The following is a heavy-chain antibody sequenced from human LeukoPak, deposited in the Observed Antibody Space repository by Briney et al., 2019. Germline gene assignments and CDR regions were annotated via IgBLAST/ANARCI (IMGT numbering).Heavy chain of an antibody. Sequence: SETLSLTCTVSGGSISSSSYYWGWIREPPGKGLEWIGSIYYSGSMYYKLSPKSRVTVSVDTSKNPFSLKLCSVTAADTVVYYCARHHYDDSNYGEFYFDYWGQGTLVTVSS. CDR1: GGSISSSSYY. V-gene: IGHV4-39*01. D-gene: IGHD4-11*01. CDR3: ARHHYDDSNYGEFYFDY. J-gene: IGHJ4*02. CDR2: IYYSGSM.